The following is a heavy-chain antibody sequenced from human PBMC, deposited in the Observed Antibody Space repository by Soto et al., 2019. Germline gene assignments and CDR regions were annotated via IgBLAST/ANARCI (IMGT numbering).Heavy chain of an antibody. J-gene: IGHJ4*02. D-gene: IGHD4-17*01. V-gene: IGHV3-21*01. CDR3: ARDESGDYGDPHFDY. Sequence: PGGSLRLSCAASGFTFSSYSMNWVRQAPGKGLEWVSSISSSSSYIYYADSVKGRFTISRDNAKNSLYLQMNSLRAEDTAEYYCARDESGDYGDPHFDYWGQGTLVTVSS. CDR1: GFTFSSYS. CDR2: ISSSSSYI.